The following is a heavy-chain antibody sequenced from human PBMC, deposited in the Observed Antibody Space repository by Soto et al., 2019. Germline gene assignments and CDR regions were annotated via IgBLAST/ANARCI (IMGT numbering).Heavy chain of an antibody. CDR3: ARGFRGVLSWFDP. Sequence: QVQLRESGPGLVKPSGTLSLTCAVSGDSISSNNWWTWVRQPPGKGLEWIGEVHHSGSTNYNPSLKSRVTISRDKSKNQFSLELRSVTAADTAVYYCARGFRGVLSWFDPWGQGTLVTVSS. J-gene: IGHJ5*02. CDR2: VHHSGST. D-gene: IGHD3-10*01. CDR1: GDSISSNNW. V-gene: IGHV4-4*02.